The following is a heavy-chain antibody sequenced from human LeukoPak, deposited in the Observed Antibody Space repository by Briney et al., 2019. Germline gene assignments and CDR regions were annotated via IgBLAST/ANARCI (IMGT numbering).Heavy chain of an antibody. V-gene: IGHV1-69*13. Sequence: GASVKVSCKASGGTFSSYAISWVRQAPGQGLEWMGGIIPIFGTANYAQKFQGRVTITADESTSTAYMELSSLRSEDTAVYYCARVPPVATSPYYYYGMDVWGQGTTVTVSS. J-gene: IGHJ6*02. CDR2: IIPIFGTA. D-gene: IGHD6-19*01. CDR1: GGTFSSYA. CDR3: ARVPPVATSPYYYYGMDV.